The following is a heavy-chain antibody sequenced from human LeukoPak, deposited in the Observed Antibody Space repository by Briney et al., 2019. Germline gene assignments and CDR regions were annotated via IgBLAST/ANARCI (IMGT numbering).Heavy chain of an antibody. CDR3: ARERFLEWLSESNWFDP. CDR2: ISSSSSYI. V-gene: IGHV3-21*01. Sequence: GGSLRLSCAASGFTFSSYSMNWVRQAPGKGLEWVSSISSSSSYIYYADSVKGRFTISRDNAKNSLYLQMNSLRAEDTAVYYCARERFLEWLSESNWFDPWGQGTLVTVSS. D-gene: IGHD3-3*01. CDR1: GFTFSSYS. J-gene: IGHJ5*02.